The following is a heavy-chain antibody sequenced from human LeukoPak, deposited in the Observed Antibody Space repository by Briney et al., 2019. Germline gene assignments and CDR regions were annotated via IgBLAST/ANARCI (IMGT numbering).Heavy chain of an antibody. CDR2: IYPGDSDP. CDR1: GYPFTSYW. Sequence: GESLNISCQASGYPFTSYWSAGSRHLPGKGLDWMGSIYPGDSDPRHSPSFQGQVTISADKSINAAYLQWSSLKASDTAMYYCARTLSSAWSKGVFDYWGRGTLVSVSS. V-gene: IGHV5-51*01. D-gene: IGHD6-19*01. J-gene: IGHJ4*02. CDR3: ARTLSSAWSKGVFDY.